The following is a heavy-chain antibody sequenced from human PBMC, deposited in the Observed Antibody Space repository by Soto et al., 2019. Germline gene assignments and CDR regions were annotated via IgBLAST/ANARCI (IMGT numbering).Heavy chain of an antibody. CDR1: GFSLTTSGVG. CDR2: IYWDDDR. Sequence: QITLKESGRTLVKPTQTLTLTCTLSGFSLTTSGVGVGWIRQPPGKALEWLALIYWDDDRRYSPSLKSRRTTTKDTSKTHVVLTMTTTDPVDTATYFCAHIMSRGYHSGWYGFYYDYWRQGTLVTVSS. J-gene: IGHJ4*02. D-gene: IGHD6-19*01. CDR3: AHIMSRGYHSGWYGFYYDY. V-gene: IGHV2-5*02.